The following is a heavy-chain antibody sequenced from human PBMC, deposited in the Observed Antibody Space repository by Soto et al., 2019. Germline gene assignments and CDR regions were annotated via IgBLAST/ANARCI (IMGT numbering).Heavy chain of an antibody. J-gene: IGHJ4*02. V-gene: IGHV3-7*04. Sequence: HPGGSLRLSCAASGFTFSSYWMSWVRQAPGKGLEWVANIKQDGSEKYYVDSVKGRFTISRDNAKNSLYLQMNSLRAEDTAVYYCARANYDFWNGYSQFEYWGQGTLVTVSS. CDR3: ARANYDFWNGYSQFEY. CDR2: IKQDGSEK. CDR1: GFTFSSYW. D-gene: IGHD3-3*01.